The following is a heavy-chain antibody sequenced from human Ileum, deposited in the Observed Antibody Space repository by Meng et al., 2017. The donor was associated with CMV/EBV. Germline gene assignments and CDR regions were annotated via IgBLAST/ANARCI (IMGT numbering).Heavy chain of an antibody. D-gene: IGHD2-15*01. CDR3: TRGNTVGGGHPPFDY. CDR2: LWNEGRKE. J-gene: IGHJ4*02. V-gene: IGHV3-33*01. Sequence: GKGQEGVGGLWNEGRKEKKEGKVKGRIKISRDNNKNKLYLQMNSLRAEDTDVYYCTRGNTVGGGHPPFDYWGRGTLVTVSS.